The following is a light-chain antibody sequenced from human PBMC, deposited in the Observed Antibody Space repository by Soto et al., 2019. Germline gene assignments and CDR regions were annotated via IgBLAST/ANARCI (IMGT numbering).Light chain of an antibody. CDR1: RSDVGGYNY. CDR2: EVS. CDR3: SSYTSISTLYV. J-gene: IGLJ1*01. Sequence: QSALTQPASVSGSPGQSITISCTGTRSDVGGYNYVSWYQQHPGKAPKLMIYEVSNRPSGVSNRFSGSKSGNTASLTISGLQAEDEADYYCSSYTSISTLYVFGTGTKVTVL. V-gene: IGLV2-14*01.